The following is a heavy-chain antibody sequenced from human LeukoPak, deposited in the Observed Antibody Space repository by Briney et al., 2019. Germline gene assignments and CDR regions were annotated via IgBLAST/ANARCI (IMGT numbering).Heavy chain of an antibody. Sequence: ASVKVSCKASGYTFTSYGISWGRQAPGQGLEWMGWISAHNGNTNYAQKLQGRVTMTTDTSTSTAYMELRSLRSDDTAVYYCARSSWDIVVVPAASYMDVWGKGTTVTVSS. J-gene: IGHJ6*03. CDR2: ISAHNGNT. D-gene: IGHD2-2*01. CDR1: GYTFTSYG. V-gene: IGHV1-18*01. CDR3: ARSSWDIVVVPAASYMDV.